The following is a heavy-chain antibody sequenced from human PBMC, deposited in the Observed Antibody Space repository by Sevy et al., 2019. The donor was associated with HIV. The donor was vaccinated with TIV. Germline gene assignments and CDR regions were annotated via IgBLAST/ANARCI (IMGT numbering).Heavy chain of an antibody. Sequence: GGSLRLSCAASGFTFSSYWMSWVRQAPGKGLEWVANIKQDGSEKYYVDSVKGRFTISRDNAKNSLYLQMNSLRAEDTAVYYCARDYDSSGYYYISPILDAFDIWGQRTMVTVSS. D-gene: IGHD3-22*01. J-gene: IGHJ3*02. CDR2: IKQDGSEK. CDR1: GFTFSSYW. V-gene: IGHV3-7*01. CDR3: ARDYDSSGYYYISPILDAFDI.